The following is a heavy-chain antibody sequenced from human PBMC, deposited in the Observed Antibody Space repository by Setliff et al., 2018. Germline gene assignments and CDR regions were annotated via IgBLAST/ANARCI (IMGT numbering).Heavy chain of an antibody. CDR3: ARSGNYRVDY. J-gene: IGHJ4*02. CDR2: INHSGRT. CDR1: GGPFSAYY. V-gene: IGHV4-34*01. Sequence: PSETLSLTCAVYGGPFSAYYWSWIRQPPGEGLEWIGEINHSGRTKYNPSLKSRLIISVDAPDNQFSVKLSSVTAADTAVYYCARSGNYRVDYWGQGTLVTVSS. D-gene: IGHD1-26*01.